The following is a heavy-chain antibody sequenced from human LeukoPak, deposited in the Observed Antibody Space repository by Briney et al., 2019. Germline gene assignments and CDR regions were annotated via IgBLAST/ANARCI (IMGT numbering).Heavy chain of an antibody. CDR3: ARAPGYRRCWLPYYFEF. D-gene: IGHD6-13*01. Sequence: GGSLRLSCAASGFTFGVYGMSWVRQAPGKGLEWVANIKQDGSEEYYVDPVKGRFNISRDNDKNSLYLQMNCLRGEDTGVFYCARAPGYRRCWLPYYFEFWGQGTLVTVFS. CDR2: IKQDGSEE. V-gene: IGHV3-7*01. J-gene: IGHJ4*02. CDR1: GFTFGVYG.